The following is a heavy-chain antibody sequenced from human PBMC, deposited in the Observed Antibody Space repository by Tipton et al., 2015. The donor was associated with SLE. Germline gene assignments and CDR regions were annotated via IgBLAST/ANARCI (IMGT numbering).Heavy chain of an antibody. V-gene: IGHV4-34*01. D-gene: IGHD3-3*01. Sequence: TLSLTCVVYGGSFSDYSWSWIRQSPGKGLEWIGEINHSGSTNYNPSLKSRVTISVDTSKIQFSLKLSSVTAADTAVYYCARGRLLEWLSTYYYYSGMDVWGHGTTVTVSS. CDR1: GGSFSDYS. CDR3: ARGRLLEWLSTYYYYSGMDV. CDR2: INHSGST. J-gene: IGHJ6*02.